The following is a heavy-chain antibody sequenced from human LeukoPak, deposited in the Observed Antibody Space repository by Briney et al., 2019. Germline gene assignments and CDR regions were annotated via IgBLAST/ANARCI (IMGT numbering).Heavy chain of an antibody. Sequence: GRSLRLSCAASGLTFSSYDIHWVRQAPGKGLEWVTVISYDGSNKYYADSVKGRFTISRDNSKNTLYLQMNSLRAEDTAVYYCAKDSQNSGSYYGEGKAFDYWGQGTLVTVSS. J-gene: IGHJ4*02. CDR1: GLTFSSYD. CDR3: AKDSQNSGSYYGEGKAFDY. D-gene: IGHD1-26*01. V-gene: IGHV3-30*18. CDR2: ISYDGSNK.